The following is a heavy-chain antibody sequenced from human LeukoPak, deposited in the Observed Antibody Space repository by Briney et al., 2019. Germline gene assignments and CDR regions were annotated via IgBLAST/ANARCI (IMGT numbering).Heavy chain of an antibody. CDR1: GGSISSSSYY. Sequence: SETLSLTCTVSGGSISSSSYYWDWIRQPPGKGLEWVGSIYYSGSTYYNPSLKSRVTISVDTSKNQFSLKLNSVTAADTAVYYCARRTVVAANIDYWGQGTLVTVSS. CDR2: IYYSGST. CDR3: ARRTVVAANIDY. D-gene: IGHD2-15*01. J-gene: IGHJ4*02. V-gene: IGHV4-39*01.